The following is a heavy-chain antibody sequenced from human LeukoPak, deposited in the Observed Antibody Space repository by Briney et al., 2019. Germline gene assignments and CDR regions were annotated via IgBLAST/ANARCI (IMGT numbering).Heavy chain of an antibody. Sequence: PGGSLRLSCAVSGFTFTSYGMHWVRQAPGKGLEWVAVISYEGSNKYYADSVKGRFTISRDNSKNTLYLQMNSLRAEDTAVYYCARGGPAAGRFDYWGQGTLVTVSS. V-gene: IGHV3-30*03. CDR3: ARGGPAAGRFDY. D-gene: IGHD6-13*01. CDR1: GFTFTSYG. J-gene: IGHJ4*02. CDR2: ISYEGSNK.